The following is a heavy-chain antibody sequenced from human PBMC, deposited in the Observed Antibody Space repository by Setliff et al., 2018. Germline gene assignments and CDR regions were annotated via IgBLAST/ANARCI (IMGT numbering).Heavy chain of an antibody. CDR3: ATQTAAYYFDY. J-gene: IGHJ4*02. CDR1: GYTFTGPY. D-gene: IGHD6-13*01. Sequence: ASVKVSCKASGYTFTGPYMHWVRQAPGQGLEWMGWINPDTGYSKHAQKFQGRVTLTRDTSLTTAYMELRSLTSDDTAVYYCATQTAAYYFDYWGQGALVTVSS. V-gene: IGHV1-2*02. CDR2: INPDTGYS.